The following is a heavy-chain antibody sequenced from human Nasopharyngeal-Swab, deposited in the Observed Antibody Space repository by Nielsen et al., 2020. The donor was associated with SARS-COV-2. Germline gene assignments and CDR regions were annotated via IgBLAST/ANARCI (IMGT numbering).Heavy chain of an antibody. Sequence: GESLKISCAASGFTFSDYYMTWIRQAPGKGLDWVSYISSGSSYTNYADSVRGRFTISRDNAKNSLYLQMNSLRAEDTAIYYCARYSTYCSGGTCYSPLHYWGQGTLVTVSS. D-gene: IGHD2-15*01. CDR2: ISSGSSYT. J-gene: IGHJ4*02. CDR1: GFTFSDYY. CDR3: ARYSTYCSGGTCYSPLHY. V-gene: IGHV3-11*06.